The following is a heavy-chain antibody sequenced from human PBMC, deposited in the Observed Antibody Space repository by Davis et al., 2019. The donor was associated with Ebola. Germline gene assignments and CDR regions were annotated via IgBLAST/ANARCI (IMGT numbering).Heavy chain of an antibody. J-gene: IGHJ5*02. V-gene: IGHV4-59*06. CDR1: GGSISSYY. Sequence: PSETLSLTCTVSGGSISSYYWSWIRQHPGKGLEWIGYIYYSGSTYYNPSLKSRVTISVDTSKNQFSLKLSSVTAADTAVYYCARVPQLRFLGDWFDPWGQGTLVTVSS. CDR2: IYYSGST. D-gene: IGHD3-3*01. CDR3: ARVPQLRFLGDWFDP.